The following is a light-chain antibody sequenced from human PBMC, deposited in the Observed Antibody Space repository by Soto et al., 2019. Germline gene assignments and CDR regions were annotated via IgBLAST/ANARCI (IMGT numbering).Light chain of an antibody. J-gene: IGKJ1*01. CDR3: QQYNSYSWT. CDR2: AAS. V-gene: IGKV1-39*01. CDR1: QSISSY. Sequence: DIQMSQSPSSLSASVGDRVTSXXRASQSISSYLNWYQQKPGTAPNLXSDAASSLQRVGPSRFSGSGSGTEFTLTSSSLQPDDFATYYCQQYNSYSWTFGPGTKVDIK.